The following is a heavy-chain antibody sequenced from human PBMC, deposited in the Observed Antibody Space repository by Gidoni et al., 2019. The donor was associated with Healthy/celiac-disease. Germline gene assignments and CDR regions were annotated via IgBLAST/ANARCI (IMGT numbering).Heavy chain of an antibody. V-gene: IGHV3-53*01. J-gene: IGHJ5*02. CDR2: IYSGGST. Sequence: EVQLVESGGGLIQPGGSLRLSCAASGFTVSSNYMRLVRQAPGKGLEWVSVIYSGGSTYYADSVKGRFTISRDNSKNTLYLQMNSLRAEDTAVYYCARVRIVVVPAAIGGYNWFDPWGQGTLVTVSS. CDR3: ARVRIVVVPAAIGGYNWFDP. D-gene: IGHD2-2*02. CDR1: GFTVSSNY.